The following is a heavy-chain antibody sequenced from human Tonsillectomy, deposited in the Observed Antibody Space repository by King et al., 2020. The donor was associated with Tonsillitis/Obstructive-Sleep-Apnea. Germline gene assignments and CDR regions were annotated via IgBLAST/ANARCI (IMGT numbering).Heavy chain of an antibody. J-gene: IGHJ4*02. Sequence: LVESGGGLVQPGESLRLSCAASGFTFTSYAMSWVRQAPGKGLEWVSTISGSGGSTFYADSVKGRFTISRDNSKNTLYLQMNSLRADNTAVYYCAKGQGGRYYDTSGHSLDCWGQGTLVTVSS. CDR1: GFTFTSYA. V-gene: IGHV3-23*04. CDR2: ISGSGGST. CDR3: AKGQGGRYYDTSGHSLDC. D-gene: IGHD3-22*01.